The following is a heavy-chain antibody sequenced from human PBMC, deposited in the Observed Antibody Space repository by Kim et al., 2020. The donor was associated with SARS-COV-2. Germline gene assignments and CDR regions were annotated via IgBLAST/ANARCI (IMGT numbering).Heavy chain of an antibody. CDR3: ARDLRPLRYFDWLGVLDY. CDR1: GFTFSSYA. CDR2: ISYDGSNK. V-gene: IGHV3-30-3*01. Sequence: GGSLRLSCAASGFTFSSYAMHWVRQAPGKGLEWVAVISYDGSNKYYADSVKGRFTISRDNSKNTLYLQMNSLRAEDTAVYYCARDLRPLRYFDWLGVLDYWGQGTLVTVSS. D-gene: IGHD3-9*01. J-gene: IGHJ4*02.